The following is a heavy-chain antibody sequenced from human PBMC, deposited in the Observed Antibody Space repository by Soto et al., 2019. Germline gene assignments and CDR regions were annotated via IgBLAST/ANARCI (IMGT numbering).Heavy chain of an antibody. V-gene: IGHV3-48*03. CDR1: GFTFSNYE. CDR3: AREDIPADGPFDY. J-gene: IGHJ4*02. Sequence: GGSLRLSCAASGFTFSNYEINWVRQAPGKGLEWVSYIHSTGNFIHYADSVKGRFTISRDDAKNSVYRQMNSLRAEDTALYYCAREDIPADGPFDYWGPGILVTVSS. D-gene: IGHD6-13*01. CDR2: IHSTGNFI.